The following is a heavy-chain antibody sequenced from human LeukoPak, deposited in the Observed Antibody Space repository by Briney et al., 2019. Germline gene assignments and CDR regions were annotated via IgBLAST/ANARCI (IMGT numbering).Heavy chain of an antibody. CDR2: ISAYNGNT. D-gene: IGHD6-19*01. V-gene: IGHV1-18*01. CDR1: GYTFTSYG. CDR3: ARRVFSSGWYNYFDY. J-gene: IGHJ4*02. Sequence: ASVKVSCKASGYTFTSYGISWVRQAPGQGLEWMGWISAYNGNTNCAQKLQGRVTMTTDTSTSTAYMELRSLRSDDTAVYYCARRVFSSGWYNYFDYWGQGTLVTVSS.